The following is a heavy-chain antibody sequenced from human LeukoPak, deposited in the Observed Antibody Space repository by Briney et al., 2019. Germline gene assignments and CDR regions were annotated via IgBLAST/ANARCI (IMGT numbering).Heavy chain of an antibody. D-gene: IGHD1-26*01. V-gene: IGHV3-23*01. J-gene: IGHJ4*02. Sequence: GGSLLLSCAASGFTFSSDAMSWVRQAPGKGLEGVSAISGSGGSTYYADSVKGRFTISRDNSKNTLYLQMNSLRAEDTAVYYCAKGDQGKGSYSIGPFDYWGQGTLVTVSS. CDR3: AKGDQGKGSYSIGPFDY. CDR1: GFTFSSDA. CDR2: ISGSGGST.